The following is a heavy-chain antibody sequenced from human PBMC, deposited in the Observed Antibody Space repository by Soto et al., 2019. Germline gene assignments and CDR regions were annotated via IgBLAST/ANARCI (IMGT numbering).Heavy chain of an antibody. CDR1: GFTFSSYW. J-gene: IGHJ1*01. V-gene: IGHV3-7*01. CDR2: IKQDGSEK. CDR3: ARNDYGDYVAYFQH. Sequence: EVQLVESGGGLVQPGGSLRLSCAASGFTFSSYWMSWVRQAPGKGLEWVANIKQDGSEKYYVDSVKGRFTISRDNAKNSLYLQMNSLRAEDTAVYYCARNDYGDYVAYFQHWGQGTLVTVSS. D-gene: IGHD4-17*01.